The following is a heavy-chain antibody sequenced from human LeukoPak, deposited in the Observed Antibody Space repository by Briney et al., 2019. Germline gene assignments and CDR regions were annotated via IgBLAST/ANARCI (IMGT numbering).Heavy chain of an antibody. Sequence: SETLSLTCTVSGGSISSSSYYWGWIRQPPGKGLEWIGEINHSGSTNYNPSLKSRVTISVDTSKNQFSLKLSSVTAADTAVYYCAREGGNVDTAMVGPWGQGTLVTVSS. V-gene: IGHV4-39*07. CDR3: AREGGNVDTAMVGP. J-gene: IGHJ5*02. CDR2: INHSGST. D-gene: IGHD5-18*01. CDR1: GGSISSSSYY.